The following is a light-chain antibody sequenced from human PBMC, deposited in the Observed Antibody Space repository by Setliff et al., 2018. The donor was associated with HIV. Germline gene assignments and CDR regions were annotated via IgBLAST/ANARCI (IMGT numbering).Light chain of an antibody. CDR3: SSYTSSSTEV. Sequence: QSALTQPASVSGSPGQSITISCTGISSDVGGYYSVSWYQQHPGKAPKLMIYDVINRPSGVSNRFSGSKSGNTASLTISGLQAEDEADYYCSSYTSSSTEVFGTGTKVTVL. CDR2: DVI. J-gene: IGLJ1*01. CDR1: SSDVGGYYS. V-gene: IGLV2-14*03.